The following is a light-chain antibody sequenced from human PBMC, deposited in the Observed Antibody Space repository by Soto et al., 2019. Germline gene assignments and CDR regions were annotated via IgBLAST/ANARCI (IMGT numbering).Light chain of an antibody. Sequence: DIQMTQSPSSLSASVGDRVTITCRASESISRHLNWYQQKPGKAPNLLIYAASTLQNGVPSRFSGSGSWTDFSLTISSLQPEDFATYYYQQSYSTLSISFGQGTRLEIK. CDR3: QQSYSTLSIS. V-gene: IGKV1-39*01. CDR2: AAS. CDR1: ESISRH. J-gene: IGKJ5*01.